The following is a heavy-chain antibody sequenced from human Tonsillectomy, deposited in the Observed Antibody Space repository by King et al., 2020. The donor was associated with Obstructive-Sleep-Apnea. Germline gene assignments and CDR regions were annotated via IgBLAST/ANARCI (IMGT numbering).Heavy chain of an antibody. Sequence: VQLVESGGGLGQPGGVLRLSCGASGFTFSSFVMHWVRQAPWKGLEVVSAISSSGGSTYYANSVKGRFTISRDNSNNTPYLQMGSLRAEDMAVYYCARGGGDYWGQGTLVTVSS. D-gene: IGHD3-16*01. CDR1: GFTFSSFV. J-gene: IGHJ4*02. CDR2: ISSSGGST. CDR3: ARGGGDY. V-gene: IGHV3-64*01.